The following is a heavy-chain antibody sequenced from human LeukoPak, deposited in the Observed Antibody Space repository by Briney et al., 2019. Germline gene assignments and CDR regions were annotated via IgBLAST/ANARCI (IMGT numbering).Heavy chain of an antibody. CDR2: INGDGSDI. Sequence: GGSLRLSCAVSGLTFRNYWMHWVRRAPGKGLVWVSRINGDGSDISYADSVKGRFTISRDNAKNTLSLQMNSLTDDDTALYYCTGGFGHNWSPFENWGQGTLVTVSS. CDR1: GLTFRNYW. CDR3: TGGFGHNWSPFEN. V-gene: IGHV3-74*01. D-gene: IGHD1-1*01. J-gene: IGHJ4*02.